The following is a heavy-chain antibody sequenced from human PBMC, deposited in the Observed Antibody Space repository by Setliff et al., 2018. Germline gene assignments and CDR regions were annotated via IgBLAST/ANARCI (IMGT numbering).Heavy chain of an antibody. D-gene: IGHD1-1*01. Sequence: SSETLSLTCTVSGGSISSSYWSWIRQPPGKGLEWIGYFYHSGSMNYSPSLKGRVTMSVDTSKSQFSLNLSNVTAADTAVYYCASGLEFDYWGPGSLVTVSS. CDR3: ASGLEFDY. V-gene: IGHV4-59*08. CDR2: FYHSGSM. J-gene: IGHJ4*01. CDR1: GGSISSSY.